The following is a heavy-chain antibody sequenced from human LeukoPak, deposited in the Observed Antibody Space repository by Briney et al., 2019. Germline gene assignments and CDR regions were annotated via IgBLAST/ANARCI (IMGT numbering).Heavy chain of an antibody. CDR3: ARPLDCNYGGTAFDI. Sequence: ASETLSLTCTVSGGSVSNSNYCWGWIRQPPGKQLEWIGSIDYSGSPLYNPSLKSRVTISVDTSKNQFSLKLSSVTAADTAAYYCARPLDCNYGGTAFDIWGQGTMVTVSS. CDR1: GGSVSNSNYC. D-gene: IGHD4-23*01. V-gene: IGHV4-39*01. J-gene: IGHJ3*02. CDR2: IDYSGSP.